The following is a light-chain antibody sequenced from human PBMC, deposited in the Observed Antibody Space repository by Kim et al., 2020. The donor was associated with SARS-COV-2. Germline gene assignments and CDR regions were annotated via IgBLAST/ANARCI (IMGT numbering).Light chain of an antibody. CDR3: QQRGDWPQT. J-gene: IGKJ1*01. CDR2: DAL. V-gene: IGKV3-11*01. Sequence: EVVLTQSPATLSLSPGERATLSCRASQSVSRYLAWYQQKRGQAPRLLIYDALKRATGIPARFSGSGSGTDFTLTISSLEPEDFAVYYCQQRGDWPQTFGPGTKVDIK. CDR1: QSVSRY.